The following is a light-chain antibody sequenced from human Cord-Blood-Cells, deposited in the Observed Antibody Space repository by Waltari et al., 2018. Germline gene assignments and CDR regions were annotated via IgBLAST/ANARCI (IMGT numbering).Light chain of an antibody. Sequence: QSVLTQPPSASGTPGQRVTISCSGSSSHIGSNTVNWYPQPPGTAPKPLIYSNKRRPSGVPDRFAASKSGTSASLAISGLQSEDEADYYCAAWDDSLNGWVFGGGTKLTVL. CDR1: SSHIGSNT. CDR2: SNK. CDR3: AAWDDSLNGWV. J-gene: IGLJ3*02. V-gene: IGLV1-44*01.